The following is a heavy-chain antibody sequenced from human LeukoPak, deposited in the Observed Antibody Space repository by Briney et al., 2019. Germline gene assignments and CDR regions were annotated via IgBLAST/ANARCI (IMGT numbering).Heavy chain of an antibody. CDR1: GGSISSYY. CDR3: ATQRQQHYYGSGSYYNDLGYYYGMDV. J-gene: IGHJ6*02. CDR2: IYYSGST. Sequence: SETLSLTCTVSGGSISSYYWSWIRQPPGKGLEWIGYIYYSGSTNYNPSLKSRVTISVDTSKNQFSLKLSSVAAADTAVYYCATQRQQHYYGSGSYYNDLGYYYGMDVWGQGTTVTVSS. V-gene: IGHV4-59*08. D-gene: IGHD3-10*01.